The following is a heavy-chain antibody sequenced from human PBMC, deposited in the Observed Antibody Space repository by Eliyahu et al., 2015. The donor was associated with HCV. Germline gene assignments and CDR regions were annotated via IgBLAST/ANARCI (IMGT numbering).Heavy chain of an antibody. J-gene: IGHJ4*02. CDR1: GFTFSSYS. V-gene: IGHV3-21*01. CDR3: AREGGYSYGFDY. Sequence: EVQLVESGGGLVKPGGSLRLSCAASGFTFSSYSMNWVRQAPGKGLEWVSSISSSSSYIYYADSVKGRFTISRDNAKNSLYLQMNTLRAEDTAVYYCAREGGYSYGFDYWGQGTLVTVSS. D-gene: IGHD5-18*01. CDR2: ISSSSSYI.